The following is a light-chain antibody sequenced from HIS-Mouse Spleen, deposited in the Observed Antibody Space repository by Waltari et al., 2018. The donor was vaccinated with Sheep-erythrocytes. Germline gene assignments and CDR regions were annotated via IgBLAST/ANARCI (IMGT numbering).Light chain of an antibody. CDR2: WAS. Sequence: DIVMTQSPDSLALSLGERAPIHCKPSQSVLYSSNNKNYLAWYQQKPGQPPKLLIYWASTRESGVPDRFSGSGSGTDFTLTISSLQAEDVAVYYCQQYYSTPPRITFGQGTRLEIK. J-gene: IGKJ5*01. CDR1: QSVLYSSNNKNY. V-gene: IGKV4-1*01. CDR3: QQYYSTPPRIT.